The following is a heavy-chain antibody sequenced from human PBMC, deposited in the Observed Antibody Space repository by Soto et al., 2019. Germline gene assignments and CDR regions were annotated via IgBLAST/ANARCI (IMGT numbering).Heavy chain of an antibody. CDR1: GYTFTSYY. Sequence: ASVTVSCQAAGYTFTSYYMHWVRQAPGQGLEWMGIINPSGGSTSYAQKFQGRVTMTRDTSTSTVYMELSSLRSEDTAVYYCARESVAGTGGFDYWGQGTLVTVSS. D-gene: IGHD6-19*01. V-gene: IGHV1-46*01. CDR2: INPSGGST. CDR3: ARESVAGTGGFDY. J-gene: IGHJ4*02.